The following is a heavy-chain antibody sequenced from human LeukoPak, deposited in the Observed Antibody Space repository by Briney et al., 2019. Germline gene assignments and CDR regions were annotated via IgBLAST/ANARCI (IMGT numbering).Heavy chain of an antibody. Sequence: PGGSLRLSCTTSGFTFSSFEMNWVHQAPGKGLEWVSSISPSSNYIYYADSVKGRFTISRDNARNSLYLQMNSLRAEDTAVYYCARGSPLYKYWGQGTLVTVSS. CDR1: GFTFSSFE. J-gene: IGHJ4*02. D-gene: IGHD1-1*01. CDR2: ISPSSNYI. V-gene: IGHV3-21*01. CDR3: ARGSPLYKY.